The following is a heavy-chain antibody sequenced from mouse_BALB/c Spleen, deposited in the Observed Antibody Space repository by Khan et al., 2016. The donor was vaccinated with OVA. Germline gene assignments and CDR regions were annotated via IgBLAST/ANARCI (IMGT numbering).Heavy chain of an antibody. J-gene: IGHJ3*01. V-gene: IGHV5-6-5*01. CDR3: ARDYLFVY. D-gene: IGHD1-1*01. CDR1: GFTFSNYA. CDR2: ISSGDST. Sequence: EVQLVESGGGLVKPGGSLKVSCAASGFTFSNYAMSWVRQTPEKRLEWVASISSGDSTYYPDSVKGRFTISRYNARNILYLQMISLMSDDMAMYYSARDYLFVYWGQGTLVTVSA.